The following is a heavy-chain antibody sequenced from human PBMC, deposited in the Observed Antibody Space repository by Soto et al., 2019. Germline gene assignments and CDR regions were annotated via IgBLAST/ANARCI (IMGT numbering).Heavy chain of an antibody. CDR1: GYTFTSYG. Sequence: QVQLVQSGAEVKKPGASVKVSCKASGYTFTSYGISWVRQAPGQGLERMGWISAYNGNTNYAQKLQGRVTMTTDTSTSTAYMELRSLRSDDTAVYYCARDRYDYIWGSYRHIGYYFDYWGQGTLVTVSS. D-gene: IGHD3-16*02. CDR2: ISAYNGNT. V-gene: IGHV1-18*01. CDR3: ARDRYDYIWGSYRHIGYYFDY. J-gene: IGHJ4*02.